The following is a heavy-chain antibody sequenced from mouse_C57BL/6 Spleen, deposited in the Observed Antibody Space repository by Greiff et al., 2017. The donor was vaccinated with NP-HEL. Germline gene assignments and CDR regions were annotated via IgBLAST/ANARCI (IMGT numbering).Heavy chain of an antibody. J-gene: IGHJ3*01. CDR1: GYTFTSYT. CDR3: ATDSSGSWFAY. V-gene: IGHV1-4*01. D-gene: IGHD3-2*02. CDR2: INPSSGYT. Sequence: QVQLQQSGAELARPGDSVKMSCKASGYTFTSYTMHWVKQRPGQGLEWIGYINPSSGYTKYNQKFKDKATLTADKSSSTAYMQLSSLTSEDSAVYYCATDSSGSWFAYWGQGTLVTVSA.